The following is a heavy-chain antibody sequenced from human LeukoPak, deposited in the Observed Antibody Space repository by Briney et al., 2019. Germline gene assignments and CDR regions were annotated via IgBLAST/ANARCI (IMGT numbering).Heavy chain of an antibody. D-gene: IGHD6-13*01. Sequence: SETLSLTCAVSGGSISSGGYSWSWIRQPPGKGLEWIGYIYYSGSTNYNPSLKSRVTTSVDTSKNQFSLKLSSVTAADTAVYYCARGVIAAAGRDPYYYYYYMDVWGKGTTVTVSS. J-gene: IGHJ6*03. CDR2: IYYSGST. CDR3: ARGVIAAAGRDPYYYYYYMDV. CDR1: GGSISSGGYS. V-gene: IGHV4-61*08.